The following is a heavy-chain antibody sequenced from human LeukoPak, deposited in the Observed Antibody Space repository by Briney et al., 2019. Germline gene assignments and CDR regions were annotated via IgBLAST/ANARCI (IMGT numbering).Heavy chain of an antibody. CDR2: IYYSGST. CDR3: ARAYQLPYYFDY. V-gene: IGHV4-59*06. CDR1: GGSISNYY. J-gene: IGHJ4*02. D-gene: IGHD2-2*01. Sequence: SETLSLTCTVSGGSISNYYWSWIRQPPGKGLEWIGYIYYSGSTYYNPSLKSRVTISVDTSKNQFSLKLSSVTAADTAVYYCARAYQLPYYFDYWGQGTLVTVSS.